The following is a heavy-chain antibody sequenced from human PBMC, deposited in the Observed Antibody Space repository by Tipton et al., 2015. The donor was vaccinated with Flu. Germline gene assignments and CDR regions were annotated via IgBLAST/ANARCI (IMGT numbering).Heavy chain of an antibody. V-gene: IGHV4-38-2*02. CDR3: ARAPDYGDVYYYYYYGMDV. D-gene: IGHD4-17*01. CDR1: DFSFGSGYC. Sequence: TLSLTCSVSDFSFGSGYCWGWIRQPPGKGLEWIGNICHSGNTYYNPSLKSRVIISVDRSKNQFSLKLSSVTAADTAVYYCARAPDYGDVYYYYYYGMDVWGQGTTVTVSS. CDR2: ICHSGNT. J-gene: IGHJ6*02.